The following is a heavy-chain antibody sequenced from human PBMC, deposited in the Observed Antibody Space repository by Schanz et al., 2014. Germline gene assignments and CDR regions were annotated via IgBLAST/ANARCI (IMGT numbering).Heavy chain of an antibody. CDR3: ARGPATGALDI. Sequence: QVQLVQSGAEVKKPGASVKVSCEASGYTFTSYYIHWFRQAPGQGLEWMGLINPSVGNTNYAQKCRGRVTMNRDTSTSTVYMELSSLRAEDAAVYFCARGPATGALDIWGQGTMVTVSS. V-gene: IGHV1-46*03. CDR2: INPSVGNT. CDR1: GYTFTSYY. J-gene: IGHJ3*02.